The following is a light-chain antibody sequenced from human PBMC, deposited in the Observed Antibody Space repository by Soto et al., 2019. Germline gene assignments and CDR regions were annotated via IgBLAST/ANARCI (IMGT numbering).Light chain of an antibody. CDR2: EIS. Sequence: ENVLIQSPGTLSLSPGERATLSCGASQSVSDNYLAWYQQKPGQAPRLLLYEISARATGIPDRFSGSGSGTDFTLTISRLEPEDFAVYYCQHYGGSPRTFGQGTKVDIK. V-gene: IGKV3-20*01. CDR1: QSVSDNY. J-gene: IGKJ1*01. CDR3: QHYGGSPRT.